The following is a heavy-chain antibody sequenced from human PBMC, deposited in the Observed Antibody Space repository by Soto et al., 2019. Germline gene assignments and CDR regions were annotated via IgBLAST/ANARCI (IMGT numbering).Heavy chain of an antibody. D-gene: IGHD3-10*01. CDR2: IYYSGST. Sequence: QVQLQESGPGLVKPSQTLSLTCTVSGGSISSGDYYWSWIRQPPGKGLEWIGYIYYSGSTYYNPSLKSRVTISVDTSKIQFSLKLSSVTAADTAVYYCVRGLYYGSGKTGNWFDPWGQGTLVTVSS. CDR3: VRGLYYGSGKTGNWFDP. CDR1: GGSISSGDYY. J-gene: IGHJ5*02. V-gene: IGHV4-30-4*01.